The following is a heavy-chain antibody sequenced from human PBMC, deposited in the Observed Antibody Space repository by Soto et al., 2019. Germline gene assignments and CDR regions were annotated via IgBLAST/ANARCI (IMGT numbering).Heavy chain of an antibody. J-gene: IGHJ4*02. CDR3: ARVQYYYDSSGSFPLFDY. V-gene: IGHV4-59*01. D-gene: IGHD3-22*01. CDR2: IYYSGST. Sequence: QVQLQESGPGLVKPSETLSLTCTVSGGSISSYYWSWIRQPPGKGLEWIGYIYYSGSTNYNPSLKSRVTISVDTSKNHFSLKLSSVTAADTAVYYCARVQYYYDSSGSFPLFDYWGQGTLVTVSS. CDR1: GGSISSYY.